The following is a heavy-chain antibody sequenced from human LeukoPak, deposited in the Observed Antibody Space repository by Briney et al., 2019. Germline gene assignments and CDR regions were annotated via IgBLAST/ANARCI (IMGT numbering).Heavy chain of an antibody. CDR2: IFYSGTT. V-gene: IGHV4-39*07. CDR1: GDTIRTSFYY. Sequence: SETLSLTCTVFGDTIRTSFYYWDWIRQSPGKGLEWIGGIFYSGTTYYNPSLKSRVTMSVDTSKNEFSLKLTSVTAADTAVYYCARDGYNGFDYWGQGTLVTVSS. J-gene: IGHJ4*02. CDR3: ARDGYNGFDY. D-gene: IGHD5-24*01.